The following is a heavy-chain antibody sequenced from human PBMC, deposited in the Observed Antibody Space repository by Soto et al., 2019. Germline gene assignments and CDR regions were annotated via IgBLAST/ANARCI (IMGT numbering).Heavy chain of an antibody. V-gene: IGHV1-69*12. CDR1: AGTFSSYA. CDR3: VRGSGGSSYYYYGMDV. Sequence: QVQLVQSGAEVKKPGSSVKVSCKASAGTFSSYAINWVRQAPGQGLEWLGGIIPIFGTANYAQKFQGRVTITADESTSTAYMELSSLSSEGTAVYYCVRGSGGSSYYYYGMDVWGQGTTVTVSS. D-gene: IGHD2-15*01. CDR2: IIPIFGTA. J-gene: IGHJ6*02.